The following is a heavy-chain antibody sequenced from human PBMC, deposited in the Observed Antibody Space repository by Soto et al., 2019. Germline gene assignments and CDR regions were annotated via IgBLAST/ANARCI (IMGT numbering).Heavy chain of an antibody. Sequence: ASVKVSCKASGYTFTSYAMHWVRQAPGQRLEWMGWINAGNGNTKYSQRFQGRVTITRDTSASTAYMELSSLRSEDTAVYYCARDIVVVVAANSVSGWFDPWGQGTLVTV. J-gene: IGHJ5*02. V-gene: IGHV1-3*01. CDR2: INAGNGNT. CDR1: GYTFTSYA. CDR3: ARDIVVVVAANSVSGWFDP. D-gene: IGHD2-15*01.